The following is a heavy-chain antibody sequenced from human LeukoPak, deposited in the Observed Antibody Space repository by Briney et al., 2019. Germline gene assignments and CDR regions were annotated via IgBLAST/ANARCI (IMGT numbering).Heavy chain of an antibody. CDR2: INYSGST. CDR1: GGSISSYY. Sequence: SETLSLTCTVSGGSISSYYWSWIRQPPGEGLEWIGYINYSGSTNYNPSLKSRVTISVDTSKNQFTLKLSSVTAADTAVYYCARLRRMVRGVIMSDAFDIWGEGTMFTVSS. V-gene: IGHV4-59*08. J-gene: IGHJ3*02. D-gene: IGHD3-10*01. CDR3: ARLRRMVRGVIMSDAFDI.